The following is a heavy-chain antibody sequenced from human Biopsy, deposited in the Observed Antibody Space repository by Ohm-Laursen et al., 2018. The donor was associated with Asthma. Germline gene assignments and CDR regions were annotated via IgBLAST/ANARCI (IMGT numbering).Heavy chain of an antibody. CDR1: GASITSSAHY. CDR3: ARHDHRWDTYADF. D-gene: IGHD2-2*01. CDR2: MYYGETT. J-gene: IGHJ4*02. Sequence: SETLSLTCTVSGASITSSAHYWGWIRQPPGKGLEWIGSMYYGETTYYSPSLKSRVTISIDTSNNQFFLILSLVTAADTAVYYCARHDHRWDTYADFWGQGTLVTVSS. V-gene: IGHV4-39*01.